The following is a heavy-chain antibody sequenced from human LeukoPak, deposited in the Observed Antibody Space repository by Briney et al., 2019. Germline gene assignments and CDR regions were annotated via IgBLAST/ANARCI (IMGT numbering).Heavy chain of an antibody. V-gene: IGHV3-21*01. CDR2: ISSSSYI. Sequence: PGGSLRLSCAASGFTFSSYSMNWVRQAPGKGLEWVSSISSSSYIYYADSVKGRFTISRDNAKNSLYLQMNSLRAEDTAVYYCARFSSIWYGVGYWGQGTLVTVSS. CDR1: GFTFSSYS. J-gene: IGHJ4*02. CDR3: ARFSSIWYGVGY. D-gene: IGHD6-13*01.